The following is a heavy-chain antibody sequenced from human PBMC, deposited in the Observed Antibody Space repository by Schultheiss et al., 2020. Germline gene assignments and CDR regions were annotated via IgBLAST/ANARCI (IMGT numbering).Heavy chain of an antibody. CDR2: ISGSGGST. J-gene: IGHJ4*02. V-gene: IGHV3-23*01. Sequence: GGSLRLSCAASGFTFSSYAMHWVRQAPGKGLEWVSAISGSGGSTSYADSVEGRFTISRDNAKNSLYLQMNSLRVEDTAVYYCARIGYSSSSDDYWGQGALVTVSS. CDR1: GFTFSSYA. D-gene: IGHD6-6*01. CDR3: ARIGYSSSSDDY.